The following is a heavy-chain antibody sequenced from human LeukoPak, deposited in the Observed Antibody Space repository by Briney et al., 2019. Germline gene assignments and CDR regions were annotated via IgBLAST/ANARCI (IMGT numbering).Heavy chain of an antibody. Sequence: GSLRLSCAASGFTFSSYWMHWVRQAPGKGLVWVSRVNSDGSSPKYADSVKGRFTISRDNAKNTLYLRMNSLRAEDTALYYCVRRQTSTSGFDHWGQGTLVTVSS. D-gene: IGHD6-6*01. CDR1: GFTFSSYW. CDR2: VNSDGSSP. V-gene: IGHV3-74*03. J-gene: IGHJ4*02. CDR3: VRRQTSTSGFDH.